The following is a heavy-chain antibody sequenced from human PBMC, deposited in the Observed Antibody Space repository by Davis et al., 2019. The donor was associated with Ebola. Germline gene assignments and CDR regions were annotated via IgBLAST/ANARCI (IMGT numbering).Heavy chain of an antibody. J-gene: IGHJ6*02. Sequence: GESLKISCEASGFTFSRYGMHWVRQAPGKGLEWVAFIRSEATSQDYGKSVQGRFFISRDDSKNMLFLQMDSLRAEDTAIYYCAKDSTGYGVTGMDLWGQGTTVTVSS. V-gene: IGHV3-30*02. D-gene: IGHD3-9*01. CDR1: GFTFSRYG. CDR2: IRSEATSQ. CDR3: AKDSTGYGVTGMDL.